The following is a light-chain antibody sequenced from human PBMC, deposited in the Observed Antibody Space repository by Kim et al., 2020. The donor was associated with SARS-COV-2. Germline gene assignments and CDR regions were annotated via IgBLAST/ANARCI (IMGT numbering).Light chain of an antibody. J-gene: IGKJ4*01. CDR3: LQMNTYPPP. CDR1: QDIRDD. Sequence: GHRVTMPCRASQDIRDDLAWYQQNPGKAPQRLIYAASTLESGVPSRFRGSGSGTEFTLTIRSLQPEDFATYFFLQMNTYPPPFGGGTKVDIK. CDR2: AAS. V-gene: IGKV1-17*01.